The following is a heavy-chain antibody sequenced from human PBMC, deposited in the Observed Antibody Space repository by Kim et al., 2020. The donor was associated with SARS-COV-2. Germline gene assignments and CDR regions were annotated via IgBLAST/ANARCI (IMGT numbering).Heavy chain of an antibody. J-gene: IGHJ6*02. D-gene: IGHD3-9*01. V-gene: IGHV3-33*06. Sequence: GGSLRLSCAASGFTFSSYGMHWVRQAPGKGLEWVAVIWYDGSNKYYADSVKGRFTISRDNSKNTLYLQMNSLRAEDTAVYYCAKDLQNRYYDILTGYGMDVWGQGTTVTVSS. CDR2: IWYDGSNK. CDR1: GFTFSSYG. CDR3: AKDLQNRYYDILTGYGMDV.